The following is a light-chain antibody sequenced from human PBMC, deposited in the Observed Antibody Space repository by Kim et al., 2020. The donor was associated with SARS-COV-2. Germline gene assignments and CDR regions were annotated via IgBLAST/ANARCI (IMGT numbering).Light chain of an antibody. V-gene: IGLV1-44*01. J-gene: IGLJ2*01. Sequence: GQKVTFSCSGSSSNIGSNAVNWYLQLPGTAPKLLIYSNNQRPSGVPDRLSGSKSGTSASLAISGLQSEDEADYYCATWDDSLDGVIFGGGTQLTVL. CDR1: SSNIGSNA. CDR2: SNN. CDR3: ATWDDSLDGVI.